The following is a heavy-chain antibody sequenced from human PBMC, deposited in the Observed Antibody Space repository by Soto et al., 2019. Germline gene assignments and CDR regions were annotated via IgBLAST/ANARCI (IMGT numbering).Heavy chain of an antibody. J-gene: IGHJ6*02. D-gene: IGHD6-13*01. Sequence: LRLSCAASGFTVSSNYMSWVRQAPGKGLEWVSVIYSGGSTYYADSVKGRFTISRDDSKNTLYLQMNSLRAEDTAVYYCARKQQLPYYYGMDVWGQGTTVTVSS. CDR1: GFTVSSNY. CDR2: IYSGGST. V-gene: IGHV3-53*01. CDR3: ARKQQLPYYYGMDV.